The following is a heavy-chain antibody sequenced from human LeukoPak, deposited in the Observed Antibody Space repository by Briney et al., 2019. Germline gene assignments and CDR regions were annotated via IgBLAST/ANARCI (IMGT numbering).Heavy chain of an antibody. CDR3: AKDTRGLAAAGTHGRWFDP. CDR2: ISGSGGST. D-gene: IGHD6-13*01. V-gene: IGHV3-23*01. CDR1: GFTFSSYA. J-gene: IGHJ5*02. Sequence: GGSLRPSCAASGFTFSSYAMSWVRQAPGKGLEWVSAISGSGGSTYYADSVKGRFTISRDNSKNTLYLQMNSLRAEDTAVYYCAKDTRGLAAAGTHGRWFDPWGQGTLVTVSS.